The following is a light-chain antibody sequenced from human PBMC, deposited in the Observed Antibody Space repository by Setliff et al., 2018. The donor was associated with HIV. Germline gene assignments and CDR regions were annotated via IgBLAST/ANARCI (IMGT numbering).Light chain of an antibody. Sequence: QSALAQPASVSGSPGQSITISCTGTSSDVGGYNHVSWYQQHPGNAPKLIIYEVNKRPSGVSNRFSGSKSANTASLTIFGPQVEDEADYYCCSYAGGSTFWVFGGGTKVTVL. CDR3: CSYAGGSTFWV. V-gene: IGLV2-23*02. CDR2: EVN. CDR1: SSDVGGYNH. J-gene: IGLJ2*01.